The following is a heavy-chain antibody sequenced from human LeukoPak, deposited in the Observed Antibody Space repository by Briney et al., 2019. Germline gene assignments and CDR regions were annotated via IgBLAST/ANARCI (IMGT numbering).Heavy chain of an antibody. CDR3: ARHYYDSSGYYYGTLDY. D-gene: IGHD3-22*01. CDR2: INPNNGGT. Sequence: AASVKVSCKASGYTFTGYFIHWVRQAPGQGLEWMGWINPNNGGTKYAQKFQDRVTMTRDTSISTAYMELSRLRSDDTAVYYCARHYYDSSGYYYGTLDYWGQGTLVTVSS. V-gene: IGHV1-2*02. J-gene: IGHJ4*02. CDR1: GYTFTGYF.